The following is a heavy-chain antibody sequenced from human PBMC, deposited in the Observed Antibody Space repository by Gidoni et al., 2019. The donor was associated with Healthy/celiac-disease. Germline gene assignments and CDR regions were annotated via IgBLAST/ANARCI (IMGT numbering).Heavy chain of an antibody. D-gene: IGHD4-4*01. V-gene: IGHV3-33*01. CDR1: GSTFSSYG. Sequence: QVQLVESGGGVVQPGRSLRLSCAASGSTFSSYGMHWVRQAPGKGLEWVAVIWYDGSNKDYADSVKGRFTISRDNSKNTLYLQMNSLRAEDTAVYYCARVKAYSNYGPVDYWGQGTLVTVSS. CDR2: IWYDGSNK. CDR3: ARVKAYSNYGPVDY. J-gene: IGHJ4*02.